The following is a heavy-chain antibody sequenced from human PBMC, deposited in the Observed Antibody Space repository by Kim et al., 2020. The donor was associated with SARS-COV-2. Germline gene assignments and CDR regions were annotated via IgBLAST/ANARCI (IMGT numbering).Heavy chain of an antibody. D-gene: IGHD4-4*01. CDR3: GERGMTKSHYIYEY. Sequence: GGSLRLSCAASGFTLSSQVMRWVRQAPGKGLEWVSDISSGGGTYYSASAKDRISITSGGTTSTLLLLIIGSRVEDAAFEYYGERGMTKSHYIYEYWG. V-gene: IGHV3-23*01. CDR1: GFTLSSQV. CDR2: ISSGGGT. J-gene: IGHJ4*01.